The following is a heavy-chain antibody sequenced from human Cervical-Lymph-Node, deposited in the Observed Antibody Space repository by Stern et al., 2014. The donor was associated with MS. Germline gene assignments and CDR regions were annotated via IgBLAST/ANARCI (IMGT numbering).Heavy chain of an antibody. CDR1: GFTFDDFA. CDR2: IHWNSVSV. J-gene: IGHJ4*02. CDR3: AKGSGGSGYYPVALDY. Sequence: LEESGGGLVQPGRSLRLSCAASGFTFDDFAMRVVRQPPVTGLEWVSVIHWNSVSVGYADSVKGRFPISRDNAKNSLYLQMKSLRGDDTALYYCAKGSGGSGYYPVALDYWGQGTLVTVSS. V-gene: IGHV3-9*01. D-gene: IGHD3-3*01.